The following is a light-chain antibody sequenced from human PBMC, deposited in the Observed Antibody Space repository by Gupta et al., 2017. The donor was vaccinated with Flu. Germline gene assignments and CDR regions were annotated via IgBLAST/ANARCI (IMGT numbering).Light chain of an antibody. Sequence: DFQLTQSPSFLSASVGDGVTITCRASQDIGNSLAWYQQKPGKAPNLLIFAASTWQSGVTSRFSGSGSGKDLTLTITSRQPEDFASYYCQQYKNYPPFTFGQGTKVDIK. CDR1: QDIGNS. CDR3: QQYKNYPPFT. V-gene: IGKV1-9*01. J-gene: IGKJ3*01. CDR2: AAS.